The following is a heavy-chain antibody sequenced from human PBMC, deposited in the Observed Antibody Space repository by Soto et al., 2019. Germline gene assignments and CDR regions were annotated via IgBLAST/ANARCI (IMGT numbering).Heavy chain of an antibody. CDR2: IYHSGST. D-gene: IGHD2-8*01. V-gene: IGHV4-4*02. CDR3: ASGYWTISNCLY. Sequence: QVQLQESGPGLVKPSGTLSLTCAVSGGSISSSNWWSWVRHPPGKGLEWIGEIYHSGSTNYNPALTSRVTISVDKSKNQFSLKLSSVTAADTAVYYCASGYWTISNCLYWGQGTLVTVSS. J-gene: IGHJ4*02. CDR1: GGSISSSNW.